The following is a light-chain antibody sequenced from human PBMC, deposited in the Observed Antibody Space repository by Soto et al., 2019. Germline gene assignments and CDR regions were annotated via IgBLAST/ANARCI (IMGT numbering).Light chain of an antibody. Sequence: QSVLTQPPSVSGAPGKRVTISCTGSSSNIGTGYDVHWYQQLPGTAPKLLIYGNSNRPSGVPDRFSGSKSGTSASLAITGLQAEDEADYYCQSYDSSLSGVVFGGWTKLTVL. CDR3: QSYDSSLSGVV. CDR1: SSNIGTGYD. V-gene: IGLV1-40*01. CDR2: GNS. J-gene: IGLJ2*01.